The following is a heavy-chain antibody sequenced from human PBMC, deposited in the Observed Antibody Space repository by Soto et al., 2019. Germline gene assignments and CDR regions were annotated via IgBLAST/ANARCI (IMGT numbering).Heavy chain of an antibody. D-gene: IGHD6-13*01. CDR3: ARVSNSSSWQPSRIDY. CDR2: IYYSGST. CDR1: GGFISSGGYY. Sequence: SETLSLTCTVSGGFISSGGYYWSWIRQHPGKGLEWIGYIYYSGSTYYNPSLKSRVTISVDTSKNQFSLKLSSVTAADTAVYYCARVSNSSSWQPSRIDYWGQGTLVTVSS. J-gene: IGHJ4*02. V-gene: IGHV4-31*03.